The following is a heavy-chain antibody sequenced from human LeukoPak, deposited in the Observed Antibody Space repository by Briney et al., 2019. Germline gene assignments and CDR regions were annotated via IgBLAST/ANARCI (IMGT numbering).Heavy chain of an antibody. D-gene: IGHD5-18*01. CDR1: GFTFSSYA. J-gene: IGHJ4*02. CDR3: ARVIGEYSYGPFDY. Sequence: GGSLRLSCAASGFTFSSYAMHWVRQAPGKGLEYVSAISSNGGSTYYANSVKGRFTISRDNSKNTLYLQMGSLRAEDMAVYYCARVIGEYSYGPFDYWGQGTLVTVSS. V-gene: IGHV3-64*01. CDR2: ISSNGGST.